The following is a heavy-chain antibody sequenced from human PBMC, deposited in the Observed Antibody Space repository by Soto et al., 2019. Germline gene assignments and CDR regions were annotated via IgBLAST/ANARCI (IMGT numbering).Heavy chain of an antibody. V-gene: IGHV1-3*01. CDR3: ARKYGGSVY. CDR2: INAGNGHT. CDR1: GYTFTTYS. Sequence: ASVKVSCKASGYTFTTYSLHWVRQAPGQSLEWMGRINAGNGHTENSQKFQDRVSTTRDTSANTVYMELTSLRSEDTAVYFCARKYGGSVYWGQGTQVTVSS. J-gene: IGHJ4*02. D-gene: IGHD5-12*01.